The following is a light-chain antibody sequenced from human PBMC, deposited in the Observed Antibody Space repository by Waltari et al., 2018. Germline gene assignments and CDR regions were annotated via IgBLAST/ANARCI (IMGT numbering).Light chain of an antibody. J-gene: IGLJ3*02. CDR2: ENN. V-gene: IGLV1-51*02. CDR1: NSNIANNY. Sequence: QSVLTQPPSVSAAPGQKVTISCSGSNSNIANNYCNSYQHVPGTAPRLLIYENNKRPSEIPDRFSGSKSGTSATLGITGLQTGDEADYYCGTWDTSLSAGVFGGGTKLTVL. CDR3: GTWDTSLSAGV.